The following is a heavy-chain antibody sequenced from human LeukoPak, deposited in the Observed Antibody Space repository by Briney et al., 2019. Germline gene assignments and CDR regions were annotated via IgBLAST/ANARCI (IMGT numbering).Heavy chain of an antibody. CDR2: INWNGGRT. CDR3: ARDRGRYYMDV. Sequence: GGALRLSGAASGFTFDDDGMSWVRQDPGKGLEWVSGINWNGGRTGYADSVKGRFTISRDNAKNSLYLQMNSLRAGDTAVYYCARDRGRYYMDVWGKGTTVTISS. CDR1: GFTFDDDG. D-gene: IGHD6-25*01. J-gene: IGHJ6*03. V-gene: IGHV3-20*04.